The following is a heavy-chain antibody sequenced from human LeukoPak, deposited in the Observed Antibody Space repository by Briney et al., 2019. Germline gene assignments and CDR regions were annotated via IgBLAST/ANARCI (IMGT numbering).Heavy chain of an antibody. V-gene: IGHV4-39*01. CDR2: IYYSGST. J-gene: IGHJ6*03. CDR1: AGFVSNSNCY. Sequence: PSETLSLTCTVSAGFVSNSNCYWGWIRQPPGKGLEWIGSIYYSGSTYYNPSLESRVTISVDTSKNQFSLKLSSVTAADTAVYYCARHGCSSTSCYRKRARYYYYYMDVWGKGTTVTISS. D-gene: IGHD2-2*01. CDR3: ARHGCSSTSCYRKRARYYYYYMDV.